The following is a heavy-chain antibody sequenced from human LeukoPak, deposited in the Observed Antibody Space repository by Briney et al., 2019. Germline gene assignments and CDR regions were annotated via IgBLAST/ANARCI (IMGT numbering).Heavy chain of an antibody. J-gene: IGHJ4*02. CDR1: GGSVRSYY. CDR3: ARHATARSYSYFDY. D-gene: IGHD1-26*01. CDR2: IYYTGST. Sequence: PSETLSLTCTVSGGSVRSYYWSWVRQPPGKGLEWIGYIYYTGSTNYNPSLKSRVTISVDTSKHQFSLKLSSVTAADTAVYYRARHATARSYSYFDYWGQGTLVTVSS. V-gene: IGHV4-59*08.